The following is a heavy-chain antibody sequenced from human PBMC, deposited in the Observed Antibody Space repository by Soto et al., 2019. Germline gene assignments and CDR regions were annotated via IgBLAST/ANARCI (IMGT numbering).Heavy chain of an antibody. V-gene: IGHV3-7*03. J-gene: IGHJ6*02. Sequence: LRRSCAASGFTSSSYWMSWVRQAPGKGLEWVANIKQDGSEKYYVDSVKGRFTISRDNAKNSLYLQMNSLRAEDTAVYYCATEPDILTGGVWGQGTTVTVSS. CDR1: GFTSSSYW. CDR3: ATEPDILTGGV. D-gene: IGHD3-9*01. CDR2: IKQDGSEK.